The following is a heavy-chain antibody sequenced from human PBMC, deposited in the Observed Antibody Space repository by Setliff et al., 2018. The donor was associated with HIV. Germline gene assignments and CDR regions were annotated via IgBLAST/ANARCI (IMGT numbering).Heavy chain of an antibody. D-gene: IGHD1-26*01. J-gene: IGHJ4*02. CDR2: IYSSGST. CDR3: ASGEDSGTYGEPYDS. CDR1: GGSISSYY. Sequence: PSETLSLTCPVSGGSISSYYCSWIRQPPGKGLEWIGYIYSSGSTNYNPSLKSRVTISLDTSKKQFSLKLRSVNAADTAVYYCASGEDSGTYGEPYDSWGQGALVTVSS. V-gene: IGHV4-4*09.